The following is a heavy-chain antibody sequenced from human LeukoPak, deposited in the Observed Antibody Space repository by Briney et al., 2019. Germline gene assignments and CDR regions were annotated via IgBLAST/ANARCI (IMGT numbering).Heavy chain of an antibody. Sequence: GGSLRLSCAVSGFTFNTYWMTWVRQAPGKGLEWVANINQDGSDTYSVDSVRGRFTISRDNAKSSLSLEMNSLRVEDTAVNYCATSGYSGYGIDYWGQGTLVAVSS. CDR1: GFTFNTYW. V-gene: IGHV3-7*03. J-gene: IGHJ4*02. CDR3: ATSGYSGYGIDY. D-gene: IGHD5-12*01. CDR2: INQDGSDT.